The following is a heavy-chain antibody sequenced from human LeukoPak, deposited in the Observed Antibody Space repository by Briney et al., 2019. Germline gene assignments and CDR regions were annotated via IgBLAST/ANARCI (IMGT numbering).Heavy chain of an antibody. CDR1: GGAINNYY. Sequence: RPSETLSLTCTASGGAINNYYWSWIRQPAGKGLEWVGRIYTRGSTNYNPSHKSRVTMSLDTSKNQFSLKLSSVTAADTAVYYCARGRYCSADICSGGDAFDIWGQGTMVSVSS. CDR3: ARGRYCSADICSGGDAFDI. CDR2: IYTRGST. V-gene: IGHV4-4*07. D-gene: IGHD2-15*01. J-gene: IGHJ3*02.